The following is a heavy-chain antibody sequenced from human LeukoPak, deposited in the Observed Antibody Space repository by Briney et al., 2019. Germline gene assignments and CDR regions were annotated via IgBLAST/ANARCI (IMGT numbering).Heavy chain of an antibody. CDR3: AKDRYRDYINSNSIYYYYGIDV. Sequence: PGGSLRLSCAASGFTFSSYAMSWVRQAPGKGLEWVSAISGSGGSTYYADSVKGRFTISRDNSKNTLYLQMNSLRAEDTAVYYCAKDRYRDYINSNSIYYYYGIDVWGQGTTVTVSS. CDR1: GFTFSSYA. J-gene: IGHJ6*02. D-gene: IGHD4-17*01. V-gene: IGHV3-23*01. CDR2: ISGSGGST.